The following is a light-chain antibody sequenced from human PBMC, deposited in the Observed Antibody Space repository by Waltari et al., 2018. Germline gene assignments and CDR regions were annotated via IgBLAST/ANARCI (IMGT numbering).Light chain of an antibody. Sequence: EIVMTQSPATLSVSPGDRATLPCRASQSIGSSLAWYQQKLGQAPRLLIYDASTRATGIPARFSGSGSGTEFTLTISSLQSEDFAVYYCQQYNNWPPITFGQGTRLEIK. J-gene: IGKJ5*01. V-gene: IGKV3-15*01. CDR2: DAS. CDR1: QSIGSS. CDR3: QQYNNWPPIT.